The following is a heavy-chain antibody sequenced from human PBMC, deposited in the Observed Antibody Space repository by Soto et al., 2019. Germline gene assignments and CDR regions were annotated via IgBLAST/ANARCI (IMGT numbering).Heavy chain of an antibody. Sequence: SVKVSFKASGYSFSSHAITWVRQAPGQGLEWMGGIIPVFGTPSYAQKFQGRVTISADKSTNTSYLELRSLRSEDTAVYYCARGGALSTSWYWGDGLDSWGQGTQVTVSS. CDR2: IIPVFGTP. V-gene: IGHV1-69*06. CDR1: GYSFSSHA. D-gene: IGHD6-13*01. J-gene: IGHJ4*02. CDR3: ARGGALSTSWYWGDGLDS.